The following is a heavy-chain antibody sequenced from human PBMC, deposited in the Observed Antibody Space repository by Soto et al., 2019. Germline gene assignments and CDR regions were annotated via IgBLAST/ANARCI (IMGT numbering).Heavy chain of an antibody. J-gene: IGHJ3*02. V-gene: IGHV3-23*01. Sequence: GGSVRLSCAASGFTFSSYAMSWVRQAPGEGLEWVSAISGSGGSTYYADSVKGRFTISRDNSKNTLYLQMNSLRAEDTAVYYCAKVAVGYCSGGSCYSGDAFDIWGQGTMVTVSS. CDR2: ISGSGGST. D-gene: IGHD2-15*01. CDR1: GFTFSSYA. CDR3: AKVAVGYCSGGSCYSGDAFDI.